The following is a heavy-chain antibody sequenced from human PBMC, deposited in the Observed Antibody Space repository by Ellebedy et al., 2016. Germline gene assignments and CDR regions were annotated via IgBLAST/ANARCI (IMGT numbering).Heavy chain of an antibody. D-gene: IGHD1-1*01. J-gene: IGHJ3*02. CDR1: GFPFSTSS. CDR2: ISGDSQHI. CDR3: ARFETVNVNLDDI. Sequence: GESLKISXAASGFPFSTSSINWVRQAPGKGLEWVSSISGDSQHILYPDSVKGRLTISRDNAENTVYLQLNSLRAEDTAVYYCARFETVNVNLDDIWGQGAMGTVSS. V-gene: IGHV3-21*06.